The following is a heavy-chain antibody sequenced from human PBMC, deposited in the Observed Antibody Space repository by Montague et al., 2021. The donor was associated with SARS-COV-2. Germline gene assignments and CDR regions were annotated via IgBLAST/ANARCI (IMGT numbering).Heavy chain of an antibody. V-gene: IGHV3-48*03. D-gene: IGHD5-18*01. CDR1: GFIFSSYE. CDR3: ARGSLGYGYGPEGDSLDY. J-gene: IGHJ4*02. Sequence: SLRLSCPASGFIFSSYEMNWVRQAPGQGLEWVSYIGSSDSTIYYADSVKGRFTISRDNAKNSLYLKMNSLRAEDTAVYYCARGSLGYGYGPEGDSLDYWGQGTLVTVPS. CDR2: IGSSDSTI.